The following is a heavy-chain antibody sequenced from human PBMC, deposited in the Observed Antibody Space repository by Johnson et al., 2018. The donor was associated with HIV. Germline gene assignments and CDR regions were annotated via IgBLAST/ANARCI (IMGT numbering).Heavy chain of an antibody. CDR2: INWNGGST. V-gene: IGHV3-20*04. D-gene: IGHD2-2*01. CDR1: GFTFDDYG. Sequence: EVQLMESGGGVVRPGGSLRLSCAASGFTFDDYGMSWVRQAPGKGLEWVSGINWNGGSTGYADSVKGRFTISRDNAKNSLYLQMNSLRAEDTALYYCARAGSENYALGAFDIWGQGTMVTVSS. CDR3: ARAGSENYALGAFDI. J-gene: IGHJ3*02.